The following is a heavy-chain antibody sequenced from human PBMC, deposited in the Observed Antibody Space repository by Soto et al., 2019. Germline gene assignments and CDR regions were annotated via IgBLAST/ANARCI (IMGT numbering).Heavy chain of an antibody. CDR2: INAGNGNT. CDR3: ARQAKGGYNYGY. D-gene: IGHD5-12*01. Sequence: QVQLVQSGAEVKKPGASVKVSCKASGYTFTSYAMHWVRQAPGQRLEWMGWINAGNGNTKYSQKFQGRVTITRDTSASTAYMELSSLRSEDTAVYYCARQAKGGYNYGYWGQGTLVTVSS. CDR1: GYTFTSYA. V-gene: IGHV1-3*01. J-gene: IGHJ4*02.